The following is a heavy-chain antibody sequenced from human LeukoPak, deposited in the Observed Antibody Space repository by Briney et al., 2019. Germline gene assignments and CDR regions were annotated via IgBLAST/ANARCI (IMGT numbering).Heavy chain of an antibody. V-gene: IGHV4-59*08. CDR2: IYYTGAT. J-gene: IGHJ4*02. CDR3: ARYGGSGWVIDN. Sequence: SETLSLTCTVSSGSISSYYWTWIRQPPVKGLEWIGYIYYTGATSYNPSLKSRVTISVDTSKKQFSLKLTSVTAADTAVYYCARYGGSGWVIDNWGQGTLVTVSS. CDR1: SGSISSYY. D-gene: IGHD6-19*01.